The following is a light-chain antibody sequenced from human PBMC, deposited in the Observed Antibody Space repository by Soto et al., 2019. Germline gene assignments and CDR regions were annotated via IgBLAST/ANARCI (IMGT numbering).Light chain of an antibody. J-gene: IGKJ4*01. CDR2: APS. CDR1: QSIRTY. CDR3: QQSFSTSTVT. Sequence: DVQLTQSPSSLSAAVGDRVTITCRASQSIRTYLNWYQQRPGKAPKLLIYAPSTFHSGVPSRFSSSGSVTDSTLSISTLKPEDFATYYCQQSFSTSTVTFGGGTRVEI. V-gene: IGKV1-39*01.